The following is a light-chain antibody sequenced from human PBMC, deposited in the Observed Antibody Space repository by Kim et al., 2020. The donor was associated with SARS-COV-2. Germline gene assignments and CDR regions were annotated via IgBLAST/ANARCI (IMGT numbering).Light chain of an antibody. V-gene: IGKV3-20*01. CDR3: QQYGDAPRT. CDR1: QSVSNNF. CDR2: GAS. Sequence: SPGERATLSCRASQSVSNNFLAWYQQKPGQAPRLLIYGASSRATGIPDRFTGSGSGTDFTLTISRLEPEDLAVYYCQQYGDAPRTFGQGTKVEIK. J-gene: IGKJ1*01.